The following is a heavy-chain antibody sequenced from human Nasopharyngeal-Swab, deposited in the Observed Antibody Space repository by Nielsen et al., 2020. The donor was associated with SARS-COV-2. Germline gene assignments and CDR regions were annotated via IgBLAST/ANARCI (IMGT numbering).Heavy chain of an antibody. CDR3: ARPLYYYDSSGYSGSS. Sequence: VRQAPGKGLEWVAVIWYDGSNKYYADSVKGRFTISRDNSKNTLYLQMNSLRAEDTAVYYCARPLYYYDSSGYSGSSWGQGTLVTVSS. J-gene: IGHJ5*02. D-gene: IGHD3-22*01. V-gene: IGHV3-33*01. CDR2: IWYDGSNK.